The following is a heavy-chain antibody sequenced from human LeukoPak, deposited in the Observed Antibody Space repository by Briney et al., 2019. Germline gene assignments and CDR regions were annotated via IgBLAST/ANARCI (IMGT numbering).Heavy chain of an antibody. CDR1: GFTVSSYG. V-gene: IGHV3-23*01. CDR2: FSATDGSA. Sequence: GGSLRLSCAASGFTVSSYGMTWVRLAPGKGLEWVSAFSATDGSAQYAESVKGRFTISRDNSKNSLYLQMNSLRDEDTAVYYCAKARIATAGTGAFDVWGQGTMVTVSS. CDR3: AKARIATAGTGAFDV. J-gene: IGHJ3*01. D-gene: IGHD6-13*01.